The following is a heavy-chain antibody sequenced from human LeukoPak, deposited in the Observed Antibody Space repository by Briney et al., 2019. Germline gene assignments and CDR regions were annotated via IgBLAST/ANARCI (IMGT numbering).Heavy chain of an antibody. D-gene: IGHD2-15*01. J-gene: IGHJ4*02. Sequence: GGSLRLSCAASGFTFSSYAMSWVRQAPGKGLEWVSAISGSGGSTYYADSVKGRFTISRDNSKNTLYLQMNSLRAEDAAVYYCAKVPGGYCSGGSCYLDYFDYWGQGTLVTVSS. CDR2: ISGSGGST. CDR3: AKVPGGYCSGGSCYLDYFDY. CDR1: GFTFSSYA. V-gene: IGHV3-23*01.